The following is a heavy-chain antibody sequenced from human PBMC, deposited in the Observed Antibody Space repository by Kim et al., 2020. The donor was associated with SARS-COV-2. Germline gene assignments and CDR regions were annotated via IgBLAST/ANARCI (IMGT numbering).Heavy chain of an antibody. CDR3: ARNSQRQPIDP. CDR2: IYYSGST. J-gene: IGHJ5*02. Sequence: SETLSLTCTVSGGSISSYYWSWIRQPPGKGLEWIGYIYYSGSTNYNPSLKSRVTISVDTSKNQFSLKLSSVTAADTAVYYCARNSQRQPIDPWGQGTLVTVSS. D-gene: IGHD6-25*01. CDR1: GGSISSYY. V-gene: IGHV4-59*13.